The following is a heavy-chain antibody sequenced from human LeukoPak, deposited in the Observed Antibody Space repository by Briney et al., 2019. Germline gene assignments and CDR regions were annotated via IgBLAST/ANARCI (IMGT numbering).Heavy chain of an antibody. V-gene: IGHV3-30*18. Sequence: GGSLRLSSAAPVFTSSIYGMRWVRHAPGKGRGWGAVISYDGSNKYYADSVKGRFTISRDNSKNTQCLQMNSLRGEDTAVYYCAKDHCGGDCYLFDYWGEGTLVTVSS. CDR2: ISYDGSNK. J-gene: IGHJ4*02. D-gene: IGHD2-21*02. CDR3: AKDHCGGDCYLFDY. CDR1: VFTSSIYG.